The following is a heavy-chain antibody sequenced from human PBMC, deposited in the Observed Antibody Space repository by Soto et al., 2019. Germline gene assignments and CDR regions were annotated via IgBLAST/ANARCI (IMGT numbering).Heavy chain of an antibody. V-gene: IGHV3-23*01. CDR1: GFTFGIYA. CDR3: AKLDPVDVYYHYYHAMDV. J-gene: IGHJ6*02. D-gene: IGHD5-12*01. CDR2: INGGGTST. Sequence: EVQLLESGGGLVQPGGSLRLSCAASGFTFGIYAMGWVRQAPGKGLEWVSSINGGGTSTYYADSVKGRFTVYRDNSKNTMFLQMDSLRAADTAVCYSAKLDPVDVYYHYYHAMDVWGQGTTVTVSS.